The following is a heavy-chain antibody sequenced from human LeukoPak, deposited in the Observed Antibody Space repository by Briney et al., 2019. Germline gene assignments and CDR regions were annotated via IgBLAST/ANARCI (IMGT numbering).Heavy chain of an antibody. CDR2: IYYSGST. CDR3: ASGTGDFPYDY. V-gene: IGHV4-28*01. D-gene: IGHD7-27*01. J-gene: IGHJ4*02. CDR1: GDSISSNYW. Sequence: SETLSLTCAVSGDSISSNYWWSWIRQSPEKGLEWIGYIYYSGSTHQNPSLQSRLTMSVDTSKNQFSLKLSSVTAVDTAVYYCASGTGDFPYDYWGQGTLVTVSS.